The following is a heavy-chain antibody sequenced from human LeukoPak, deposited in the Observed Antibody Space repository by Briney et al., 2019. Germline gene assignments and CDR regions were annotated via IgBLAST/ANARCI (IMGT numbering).Heavy chain of an antibody. CDR2: IYPGDSDT. CDR3: ARQSNYDNSEAYDGELDY. Sequence: GESLKISCKGSGYSFTSYWIGWVRQMPGKGLEWMGIIYPGDSDTRYSPSFQGQVTISADKSISTAYLQWTSLKASDTAMYYCARQSNYDNSEAYDGELDYWGQGTLVTVSS. D-gene: IGHD3-22*01. CDR1: GYSFTSYW. J-gene: IGHJ4*02. V-gene: IGHV5-51*01.